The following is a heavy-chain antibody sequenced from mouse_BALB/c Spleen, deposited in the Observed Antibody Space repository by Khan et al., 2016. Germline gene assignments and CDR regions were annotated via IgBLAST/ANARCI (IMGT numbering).Heavy chain of an antibody. Sequence: QIQLVQSGPELKKPGETVKISCKASGYTFTNYGMNWVKQAPGKGLKWMGRINTYTGEPTYADDFKGRFAFSLETSASTAYLQINNLKNEDTATYFCARRHYGSSYDAWVAYWGQGTLVTVSA. CDR3: ARRHYGSSYDAWVAY. V-gene: IGHV9-3-1*01. J-gene: IGHJ3*01. D-gene: IGHD1-1*01. CDR2: INTYTGEP. CDR1: GYTFTNYG.